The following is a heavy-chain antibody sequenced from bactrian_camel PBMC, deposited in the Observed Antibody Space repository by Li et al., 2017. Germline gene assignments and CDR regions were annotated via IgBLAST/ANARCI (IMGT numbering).Heavy chain of an antibody. CDR1: GVDFSSAC. V-gene: IGHV3S53*01. D-gene: IGHD3*01. J-gene: IGHJ6*01. CDR3: AALRPGCYSGSRCWDSESCLGY. CDR2: INRDGIT. Sequence: HVQLVESGGGLVQPGGSLRLSCVASGVDFSSACSAWFRQRPGKEREGVARINRDGITSFADSVKGRFTISKDNAKNTLYLLMNNLKPEDTTMYYCAALRPGCYSGSRCWDSESCLGYWGQGTQVTVS.